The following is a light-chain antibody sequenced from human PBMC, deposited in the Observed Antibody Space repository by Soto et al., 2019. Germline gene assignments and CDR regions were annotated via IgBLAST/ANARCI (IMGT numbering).Light chain of an antibody. CDR1: ESVRSD. J-gene: IGKJ1*01. Sequence: ILMTQYKATLSVSPGQRVTLSCRASESVRSDLAWYRQKPGQAPRLLIYSASTRATGIPARFSGSGSGTDFTLTITRLQSEDFAVYYCQQYYRWPPVFGQGTKVDI. CDR3: QQYYRWPPV. V-gene: IGKV3-15*01. CDR2: SAS.